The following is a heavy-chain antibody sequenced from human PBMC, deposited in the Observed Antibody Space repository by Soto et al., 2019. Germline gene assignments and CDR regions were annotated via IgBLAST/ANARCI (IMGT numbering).Heavy chain of an antibody. D-gene: IGHD3-10*01. CDR2: IIPILGIA. J-gene: IGHJ4*02. CDR1: GGTFSSYT. V-gene: IGHV1-69*02. CDR3: AISDTMVRGVNDY. Sequence: GASVKVSCKASGGTFSSYTISWVRQAPGQGLEWMGRIIPILGIANYAQKFQGRVTITADKSTSTAYMELSSLRSEDTAVYYCAISDTMVRGVNDYWGQGTLVTVSS.